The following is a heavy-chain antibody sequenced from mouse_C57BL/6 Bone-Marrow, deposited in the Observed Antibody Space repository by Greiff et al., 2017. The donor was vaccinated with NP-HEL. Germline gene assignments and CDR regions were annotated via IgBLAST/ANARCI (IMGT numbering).Heavy chain of an antibody. CDR2: IYPRSGNT. CDR1: GYTFTSYG. Sequence: QVQLQRSGAELARPGASVKLSCKASGYTFTSYGISWVKQRTGQGLEWIGEIYPRSGNTYYNEKFKGKATLTADKSSSTAYMELRSLTSEDSAVYFCARGAYGSSYAMDYWGQGTSVTVSS. V-gene: IGHV1-81*01. J-gene: IGHJ4*01. CDR3: ARGAYGSSYAMDY. D-gene: IGHD1-1*01.